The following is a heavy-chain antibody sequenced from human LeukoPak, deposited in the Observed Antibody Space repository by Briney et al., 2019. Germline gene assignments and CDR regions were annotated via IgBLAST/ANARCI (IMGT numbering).Heavy chain of an antibody. J-gene: IGHJ4*02. D-gene: IGHD2-2*01. V-gene: IGHV1-2*02. CDR1: GYTFTDYY. CDR2: IIPNSGGT. Sequence: ASVKVSCKASGYTFTDYYIHWVRQAPGQGLEWMGWIIPNSGGTNYAQTFQGRVTMTRDTSISSAYMDLSSLRSDDTAVYNCARGIGSASPQDYWGQGTLVTVSS. CDR3: ARGIGSASPQDY.